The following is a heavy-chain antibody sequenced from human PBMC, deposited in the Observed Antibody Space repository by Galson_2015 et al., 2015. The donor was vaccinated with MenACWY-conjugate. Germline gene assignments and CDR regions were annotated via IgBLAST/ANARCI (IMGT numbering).Heavy chain of an antibody. D-gene: IGHD6-13*01. Sequence: SLRLSCAASGFTFNNYAMSWVRQAPGKGLEWVAAIGTGGSSTYYADSVRGRFTISRDNSKNTLSLQMNSLRVEDTAIYYCVKGRSPSGHSGSWFSGADAFDSWGRGTVVTVSS. J-gene: IGHJ3*01. CDR3: VKGRSPSGHSGSWFSGADAFDS. V-gene: IGHV3-23*01. CDR2: IGTGGSST. CDR1: GFTFNNYA.